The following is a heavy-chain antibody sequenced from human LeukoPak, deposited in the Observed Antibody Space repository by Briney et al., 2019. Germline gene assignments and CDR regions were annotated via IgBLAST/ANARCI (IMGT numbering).Heavy chain of an antibody. Sequence: GGSLRLSCTTSGFTFSSYGMSWVRQAPGKGLEWVSAISGSGGSTYYADSVKGRFTISRDNSKNTVSLQMNSLRAEDTALYYCARDLDWGAFDAWGQGTLVTVSS. J-gene: IGHJ5*02. V-gene: IGHV3-23*01. CDR1: GFTFSSYG. CDR2: ISGSGGST. CDR3: ARDLDWGAFDA. D-gene: IGHD3-9*01.